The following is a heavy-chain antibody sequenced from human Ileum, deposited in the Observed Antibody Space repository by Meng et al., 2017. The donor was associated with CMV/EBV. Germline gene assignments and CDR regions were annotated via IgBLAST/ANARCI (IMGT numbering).Heavy chain of an antibody. J-gene: IGHJ4*02. V-gene: IGHV3-11*01. CDR1: GFTFSDYY. Sequence: SLMISCAASGFTFSDYYMSWIRQAPGKGLEWVSYISTSGSTIYYTDSVKGRFTISRDNAKNSLYLQMNSLRAEDTAVYYCARALRWPGDYWGQGTLVTVSS. D-gene: IGHD4-23*01. CDR3: ARALRWPGDY. CDR2: ISTSGSTI.